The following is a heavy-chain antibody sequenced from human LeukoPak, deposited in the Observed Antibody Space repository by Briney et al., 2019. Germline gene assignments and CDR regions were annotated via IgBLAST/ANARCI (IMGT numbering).Heavy chain of an antibody. D-gene: IGHD3-22*01. CDR3: ARVRRYYDSSGYSY. CDR2: MNPNSGNT. J-gene: IGHJ4*02. CDR1: GYTFTSYD. Sequence: GASVKVSCKASGYTFTSYDINWVRQATGQGLEWMGWMNPNSGNTGYAQKFQGRVTITRNTSISTAYMELSSLRSEDTDVYYCARVRRYYDSSGYSYWGQGTLVTVSS. V-gene: IGHV1-8*03.